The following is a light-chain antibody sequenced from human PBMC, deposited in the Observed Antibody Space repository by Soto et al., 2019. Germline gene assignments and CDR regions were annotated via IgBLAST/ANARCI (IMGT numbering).Light chain of an antibody. CDR3: SSYTSRRTLV. CDR2: EVS. Sequence: QSALTQPASVSGSPGQTITISCTGTSSDVGGYHYVSWYQQHPGKAPKLIIYEVSYRPSGVSNRFSGSKSGNTASLTISGLQAEDADDYHRSSYTSRRTLVFGGGTKLTVL. J-gene: IGLJ2*01. V-gene: IGLV2-14*01. CDR1: SSDVGGYHY.